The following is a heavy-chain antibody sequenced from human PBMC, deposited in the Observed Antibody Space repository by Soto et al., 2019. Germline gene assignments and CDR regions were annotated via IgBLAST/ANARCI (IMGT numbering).Heavy chain of an antibody. CDR3: AKDQVGELSSLDY. Sequence: EVQLLESGGGLVQPGGSLRLSCAASGFTFSSYDMSWVRQAPGKGLEWVSAISGSGGSTYYADSVKGRFTISRDNSKNTLYLQMNSLRAEDTAVYYCAKDQVGELSSLDYWGQGTLVTVSS. CDR1: GFTFSSYD. V-gene: IGHV3-23*01. J-gene: IGHJ4*02. CDR2: ISGSGGST. D-gene: IGHD3-16*02.